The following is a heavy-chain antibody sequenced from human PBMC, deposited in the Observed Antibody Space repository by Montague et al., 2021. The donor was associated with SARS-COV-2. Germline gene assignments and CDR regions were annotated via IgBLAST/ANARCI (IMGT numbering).Heavy chain of an antibody. J-gene: IGHJ4*01. V-gene: IGHV4-39*01. Sequence: SETLSLTCDVSGVSINNNNYYWGWIRQPPGKGLDWIGTIYYSGSTYYNPSPKSRVTISVDTSKNQFSLRVRSVTAADTAVYYCARHLFSFSDSGTLGYFDYWGHGTLVAVSS. CDR2: IYYSGST. D-gene: IGHD3-10*01. CDR1: GVSINNNNYY. CDR3: ARHLFSFSDSGTLGYFDY.